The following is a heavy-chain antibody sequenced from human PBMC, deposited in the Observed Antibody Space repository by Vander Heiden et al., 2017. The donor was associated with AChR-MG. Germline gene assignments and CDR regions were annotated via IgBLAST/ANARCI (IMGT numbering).Heavy chain of an antibody. D-gene: IGHD2-2*03. CDR1: GFTFSTYG. J-gene: IGHJ4*02. V-gene: IGHV3-33*01. CDR3: ARGSWIFVDY. Sequence: QVQLVASGGGVVQPGGSLKLSCAASGFTFSTYGMHWVRQAPGKGLEWVAVIYYDGSHKYYSDSVKGRFTISRDNSENTLYLQMNSLRAEDTAVYYCARGSWIFVDYWGQGTLVTVSS. CDR2: IYYDGSHK.